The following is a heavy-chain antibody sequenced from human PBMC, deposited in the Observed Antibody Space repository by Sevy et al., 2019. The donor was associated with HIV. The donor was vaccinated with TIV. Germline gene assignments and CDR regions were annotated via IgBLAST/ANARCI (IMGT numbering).Heavy chain of an antibody. V-gene: IGHV4-39*01. J-gene: IGHJ4*02. Sequence: SETLSLTCTVSGGSISSSAYYWGWIRQPPGKGLEWIASFYYSGNTYYNPSLKGRVTISVDTPKNQFSLKLSSVTAADTAVYYCATSVSARPDDYWGQGILVTVSS. CDR2: FYYSGNT. D-gene: IGHD6-6*01. CDR1: GGSISSSAYY. CDR3: ATSVSARPDDY.